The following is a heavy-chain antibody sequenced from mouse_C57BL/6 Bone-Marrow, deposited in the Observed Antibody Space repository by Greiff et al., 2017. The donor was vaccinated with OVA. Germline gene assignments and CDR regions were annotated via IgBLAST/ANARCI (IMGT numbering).Heavy chain of an antibody. J-gene: IGHJ2*01. CDR1: GYTFTSYW. Sequence: QVQLQQPGAELVMPGASVKLSCKASGYTFTSYWLHWVKQRPGQGLEWIGEIDPSDSYTNYNQKFKGKSTVTVDKSSSTAYMQLSSLTSEDSAVYYCARYSYYFDYWGQGTTLTVSS. CDR3: ARYSYYFDY. CDR2: IDPSDSYT. V-gene: IGHV1-69*01.